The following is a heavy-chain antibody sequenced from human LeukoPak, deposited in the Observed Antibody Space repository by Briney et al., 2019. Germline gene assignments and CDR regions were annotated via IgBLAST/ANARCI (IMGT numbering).Heavy chain of an antibody. CDR1: GLTLGSHD. Sequence: PGGSLRLSCTASGLTLGSHDMHWVRHIPGQGLEWVAAVSSGFHAFFADSVQGRFTVSREDARNSLYLQMNSLRAGDTAVYYCVREARGYHYTYFDYWGQGTLVTVSS. V-gene: IGHV3-13*01. D-gene: IGHD5-18*01. J-gene: IGHJ4*02. CDR2: VSSGFHA. CDR3: VREARGYHYTYFDY.